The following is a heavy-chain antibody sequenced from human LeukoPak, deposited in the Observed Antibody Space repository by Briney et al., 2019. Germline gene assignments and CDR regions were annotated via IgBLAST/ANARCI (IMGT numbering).Heavy chain of an antibody. D-gene: IGHD6-19*01. CDR2: IYYSGST. V-gene: IGHV4-30-4*08. CDR3: ARERRVAVAGTHIDY. CDR1: GFTVSSNY. J-gene: IGHJ4*02. Sequence: LRLSCAASGFTVSSNYMSWVRQPPGKGLEWIGFIYYSGSTYYNPSLKSRVTISVDTSKNQFSLKLSSVTAADTAVYYCARERRVAVAGTHIDYWGQGTLVTVSS.